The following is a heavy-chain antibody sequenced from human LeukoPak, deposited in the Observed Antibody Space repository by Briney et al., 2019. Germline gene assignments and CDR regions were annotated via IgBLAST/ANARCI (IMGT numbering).Heavy chain of an antibody. J-gene: IGHJ4*02. D-gene: IGHD1-26*01. CDR3: ARDLSGSYEYYFDY. V-gene: IGHV4-4*07. CDR1: GGFISNYY. Sequence: SETLTLTCTVSGGFISNYYWSWIRQPAGKGLEWIGRIYTSGSTNYNPSLKSRVTMSVDTSKNQFSLKLSSVTAADTAVYYCARDLSGSYEYYFDYWGQGTLVTVSS. CDR2: IYTSGST.